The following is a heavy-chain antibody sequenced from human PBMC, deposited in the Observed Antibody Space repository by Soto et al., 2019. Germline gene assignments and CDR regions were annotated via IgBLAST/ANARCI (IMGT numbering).Heavy chain of an antibody. Sequence: SEPLSLTCAVSGFSISSGHYWGWMRQPPGKGLEWIGSIYTSGSTNYNPSLKSRVTMSVDTSKNQFSLKLSSVTAADTAVYYCARLDDSSGYYFDDWGQGTLVTVYS. D-gene: IGHD3-22*01. J-gene: IGHJ4*02. CDR1: GFSISSGHY. CDR2: IYTSGST. V-gene: IGHV4-38-2*01. CDR3: ARLDDSSGYYFDD.